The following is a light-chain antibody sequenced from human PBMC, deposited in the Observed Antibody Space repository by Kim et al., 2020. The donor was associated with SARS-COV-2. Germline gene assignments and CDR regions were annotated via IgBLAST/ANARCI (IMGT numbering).Light chain of an antibody. CDR3: GTWDSSLSASV. V-gene: IGLV1-51*01. J-gene: IGLJ1*01. CDR2: DTN. Sequence: GPRVAISCAGSHSNIGDNYVSWYQQLPGTAPKLLIYDTNKRPSGIPDRFSGSKSGTSATLAITELQTGDEADYYCGTWDSSLSASVFGSGTKVTVL. CDR1: HSNIGDNY.